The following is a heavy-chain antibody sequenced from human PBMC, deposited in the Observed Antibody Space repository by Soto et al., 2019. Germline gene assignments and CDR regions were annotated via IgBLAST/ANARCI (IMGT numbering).Heavy chain of an antibody. CDR2: ISSSSSSV. CDR1: GFTFSTYD. Sequence: LRLSCAASGFTFSTYDMHWVRQAPGKGLEWVSFISSSSSSVNYADSVKGRFTISRDNAQNSLYLQMNSLRDDDTAVYYCVKGGWGDFWGQGTLVTVSS. J-gene: IGHJ4*02. V-gene: IGHV3-48*02. D-gene: IGHD3-16*01. CDR3: VKGGWGDF.